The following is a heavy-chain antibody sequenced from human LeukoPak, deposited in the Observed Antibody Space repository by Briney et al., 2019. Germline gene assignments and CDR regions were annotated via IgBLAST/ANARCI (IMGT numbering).Heavy chain of an antibody. CDR2: INHGGST. V-gene: IGHV4-34*01. CDR3: ARGRGVTMVRGVIDY. J-gene: IGHJ4*02. D-gene: IGHD3-10*01. Sequence: SETLSLTCAVYGGSFSGYYWSWIRQPPGKGLEWIGEINHGGSTNYNPSLKSRVTISVDTSKNQFSLKLSSVTAADTAVYYCARGRGVTMVRGVIDYWGQGTLVTVSS. CDR1: GGSFSGYY.